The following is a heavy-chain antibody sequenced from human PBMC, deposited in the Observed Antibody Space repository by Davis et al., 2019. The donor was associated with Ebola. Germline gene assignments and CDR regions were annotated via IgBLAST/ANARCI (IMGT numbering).Heavy chain of an antibody. V-gene: IGHV4-4*02. CDR1: GGSISSSNW. CDR2: IYHSGST. D-gene: IGHD6-13*01. Sequence: PSETLSLTCAVSGGSISSSNWWSWVRQPPGKGLEWIGEIYHSGSTNYNPSLKSRVTISVDTSKNQFSLKLSSVTAADTAVYYCARGSSWLHYYYYYGMDVWGQGTTVTVSS. J-gene: IGHJ6*02. CDR3: ARGSSWLHYYYYYGMDV.